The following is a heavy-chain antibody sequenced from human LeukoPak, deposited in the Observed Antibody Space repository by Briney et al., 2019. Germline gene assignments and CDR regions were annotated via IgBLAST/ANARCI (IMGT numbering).Heavy chain of an antibody. V-gene: IGHV1-2*06. J-gene: IGHJ4*02. D-gene: IGHD2-15*01. Sequence: GASVKLSCKASGYTFTGYYMHWVRQAPGQGLEWMGRINPNSGGTNYAQTFQSRVTITRDTSISTAYMELSRLRSDDTAVYYCARGIEADYWGQGTLVTVSS. CDR1: GYTFTGYY. CDR3: ARGIEADY. CDR2: INPNSGGT.